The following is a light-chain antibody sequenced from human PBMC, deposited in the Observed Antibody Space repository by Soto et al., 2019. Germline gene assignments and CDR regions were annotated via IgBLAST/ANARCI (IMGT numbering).Light chain of an antibody. J-gene: IGKJ2*01. CDR2: AAS. V-gene: IGKV1-8*01. CDR3: QHYYSYPYT. CDR1: QGVSNY. Sequence: AIRMTQSPSSLSASIGDRVTITCRASQGVSNYLAWYQQKPGKAPKALIYAASFLQSGVPSRFSGSGSGTDFILTSSFLQSEDVATYYCQHYYSYPYTFGHGTTLQMK.